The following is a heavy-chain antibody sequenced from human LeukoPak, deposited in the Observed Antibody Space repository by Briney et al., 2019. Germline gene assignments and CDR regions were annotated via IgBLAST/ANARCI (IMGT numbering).Heavy chain of an antibody. Sequence: PSETLSLTCTVPPGSISSYYWSWIRQPAGKGLEWIGRIYTSGSTNYNPSLKSRVTMSVDTSKNQFSLKLSSVTAADTAVYYCARSLPRAVVVVAATLDTDAFDIWGQGTMVTVSS. J-gene: IGHJ3*02. CDR2: IYTSGST. V-gene: IGHV4-4*07. CDR1: PGSISSYY. CDR3: ARSLPRAVVVVAATLDTDAFDI. D-gene: IGHD2-15*01.